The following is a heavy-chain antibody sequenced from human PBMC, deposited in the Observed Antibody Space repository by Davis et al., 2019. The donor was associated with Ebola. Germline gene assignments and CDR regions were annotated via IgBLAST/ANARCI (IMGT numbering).Heavy chain of an antibody. Sequence: GESLMISWKGSGYSFTSYWIGWVRQLHGKGLEWVGISYPGDSDTRYSPSFQGQVTISADKSISTAYLQWSSLKASDTAMYHCARLLSTMYSFDYWGQGTLVTVSS. D-gene: IGHD2-8*01. CDR1: GYSFTSYW. V-gene: IGHV5-51*01. CDR2: SYPGDSDT. CDR3: ARLLSTMYSFDY. J-gene: IGHJ4*01.